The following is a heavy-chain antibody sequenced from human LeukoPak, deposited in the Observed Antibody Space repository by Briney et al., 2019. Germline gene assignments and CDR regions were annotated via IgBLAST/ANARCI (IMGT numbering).Heavy chain of an antibody. CDR3: ARGRQQLVRYFAY. Sequence: ASVKVSCKASGYTFTRFDINWVRQATGQGLEWVGCVNPNSGNTGYAQKFQGRVTMTRNTSISTAYMEVSSLRSADTAVSYCARGRQQLVRYFAYWGQGTLVTVSS. D-gene: IGHD6-6*01. CDR2: VNPNSGNT. J-gene: IGHJ4*02. V-gene: IGHV1-8*01. CDR1: GYTFTRFD.